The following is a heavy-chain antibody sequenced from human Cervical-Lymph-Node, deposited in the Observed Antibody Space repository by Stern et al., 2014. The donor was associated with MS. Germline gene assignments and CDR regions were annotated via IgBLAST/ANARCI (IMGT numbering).Heavy chain of an antibody. D-gene: IGHD3-22*01. CDR1: GFKFDTFP. V-gene: IGHV3-23*04. J-gene: IGHJ4*02. CDR3: AKAFGRGSDYYGDYFDF. Sequence: EVQLVESGGGLVQPGGSLRLSCAASGFKFDTFPMSWVRHAPGKGLEWVSAISGSGGRRYYADSVKGRFTISRDNFKNTLNLQMNNLRAEDTAVYYCAKAFGRGSDYYGDYFDFWGQGILLTVSS. CDR2: ISGSGGRR.